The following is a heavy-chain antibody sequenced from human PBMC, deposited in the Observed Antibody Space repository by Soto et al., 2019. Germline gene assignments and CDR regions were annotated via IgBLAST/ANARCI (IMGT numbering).Heavy chain of an antibody. CDR1: GYTFTSYG. J-gene: IGHJ5*02. CDR3: VRRHVSATGIDWFDP. Sequence: ASVKVSCKASGYTFTSYGIHWVRQAPGQRLEWMGWINAANGDTKYSPKFQGRVTITRDTSASTAYMELSSLRSEDTAVYYCVRRHVSATGIDWFDPWGQGTLVTAPQ. D-gene: IGHD6-13*01. V-gene: IGHV1-3*01. CDR2: INAANGDT.